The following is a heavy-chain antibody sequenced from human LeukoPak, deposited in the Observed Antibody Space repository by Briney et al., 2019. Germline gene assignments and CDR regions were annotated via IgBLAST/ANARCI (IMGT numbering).Heavy chain of an antibody. Sequence: GGSLRLSCAASGFTFSSYAMSWVRQAPGKGLEWVSAISGSGGSTYYADSVKGRFTISRDNSKNTLYLQMNSLRAEDTAVYYCAKDISRIAAAGEYSQHWGQGTLVTVSS. J-gene: IGHJ1*01. CDR1: GFTFSSYA. V-gene: IGHV3-23*01. CDR3: AKDISRIAAAGEYSQH. D-gene: IGHD6-13*01. CDR2: ISGSGGST.